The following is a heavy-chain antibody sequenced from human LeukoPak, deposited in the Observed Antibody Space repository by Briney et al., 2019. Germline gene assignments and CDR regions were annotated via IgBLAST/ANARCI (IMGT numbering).Heavy chain of an antibody. V-gene: IGHV4-59*08. CDR2: IYYSGST. D-gene: IGHD1-26*01. CDR1: GGSISSYY. Sequence: SETLSLTCTVSGGSISSYYWSWIRQPPGKGLEWIGYIYYSGSTNYNPSLKSRVTISVDTSKNQFSLRLNSVTAADTAMYYCVKSGGYGLIDYWGQGTLVTVSS. CDR3: VKSGGYGLIDY. J-gene: IGHJ4*02.